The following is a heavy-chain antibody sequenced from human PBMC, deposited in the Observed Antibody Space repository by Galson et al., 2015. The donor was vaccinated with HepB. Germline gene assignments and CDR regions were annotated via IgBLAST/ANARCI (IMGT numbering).Heavy chain of an antibody. Sequence: SLRLSCAASGFTFGDYAMSWVRQAPGKGLEWVGFIRSKAYGGTTEYAASVKGRFTISRDDSKSIAYLQMNSLKTEDTAVYYCTRDDYGGKGDYYYYYGMDVWGQGTTVTVSS. CDR1: GFTFGDYA. CDR2: IRSKAYGGTT. J-gene: IGHJ6*02. V-gene: IGHV3-49*04. CDR3: TRDDYGGKGDYYYYYGMDV. D-gene: IGHD4-23*01.